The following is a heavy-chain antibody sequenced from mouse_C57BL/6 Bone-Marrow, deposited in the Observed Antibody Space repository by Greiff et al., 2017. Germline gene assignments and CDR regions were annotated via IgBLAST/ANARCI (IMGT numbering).Heavy chain of an antibody. D-gene: IGHD1-1*01. CDR2: ISSGSSTI. J-gene: IGHJ4*01. CDR3: ARKGSYYYGSSLWAMDY. V-gene: IGHV5-17*01. CDR1: GFTFSDYG. Sequence: EVKLVESGGGLVKPGGSLKLSRAASGFTFSDYGMHWVRQAPEKGLEWVAYISSGSSTIYYADTVKGRFTISRDNAKNTLFLQMTSLRSEDTAMYYCARKGSYYYGSSLWAMDYWGQGTSVTVSS.